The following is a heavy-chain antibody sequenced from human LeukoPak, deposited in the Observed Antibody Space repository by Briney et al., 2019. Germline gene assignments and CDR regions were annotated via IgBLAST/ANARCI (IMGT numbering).Heavy chain of an antibody. CDR3: AEDHTRDSSGYFWDWIDV. CDR1: GFTFSSYG. D-gene: IGHD3-22*01. V-gene: IGHV3-23*01. Sequence: GGSLRLSCAASGFTFSSYGMSWVRQAPGKALEWVSAISGGDDSTYYADSVKGRFTISRDNSKNRLNLQMNSLRAEDTAVYYCAEDHTRDSSGYFWDWIDVWGQGTLVTVSS. CDR2: ISGGDDST. J-gene: IGHJ4*02.